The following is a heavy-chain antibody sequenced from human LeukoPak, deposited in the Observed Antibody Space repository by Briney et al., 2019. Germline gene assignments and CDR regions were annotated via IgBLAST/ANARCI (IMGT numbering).Heavy chain of an antibody. CDR2: IWLDGSSK. D-gene: IGHD5-18*01. Sequence: GGSLRLSCAAPGFTFISYGMHWVRKAPGKGLEWVAVIWLDGSSKYYADSVKGRFTISRDNSRNTLSLHMDRLRGEDTAVYYCARDEIDSSLYHCGRDVWGQGTTVTVS. CDR1: GFTFISYG. V-gene: IGHV3-33*01. CDR3: ARDEIDSSLYHCGRDV. J-gene: IGHJ6*02.